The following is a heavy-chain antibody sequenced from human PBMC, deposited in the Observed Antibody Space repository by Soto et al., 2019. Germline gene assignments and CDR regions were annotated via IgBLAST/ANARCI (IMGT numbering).Heavy chain of an antibody. CDR1: GGSFSSNT. CDR3: SSDVLLVVVSSTRAAGWLDT. Sequence: QLQLVQSGAEVKKPGSSVNVSCKTSGGSFSSNTITWERQAPGQGLEWMGGLIPIFGTSNYAQKFQGRVTSIAAEAANTAYLELSRLRYYETVVYYFSSDVLLVVVSSTRAAGWLDTRGQGTLVIVSS. CDR2: LIPIFGTS. D-gene: IGHD2-15*01. J-gene: IGHJ5*02. V-gene: IGHV1-69*01.